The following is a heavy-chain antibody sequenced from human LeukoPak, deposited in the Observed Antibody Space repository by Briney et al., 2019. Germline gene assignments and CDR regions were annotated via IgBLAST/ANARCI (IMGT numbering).Heavy chain of an antibody. D-gene: IGHD4-11*01. CDR3: AKEYSFYAFDI. J-gene: IGHJ3*02. CDR1: GFTFSSYW. Sequence: GGSLRLSCAASGFTFSSYWMHWVRQAPGKGLVWVSRINTDGSSTSYADSVKGRFTISRDNAKNTLYLQMNSLRAEDTAVYYCAKEYSFYAFDIWGQGTMVTVSS. CDR2: INTDGSST. V-gene: IGHV3-74*01.